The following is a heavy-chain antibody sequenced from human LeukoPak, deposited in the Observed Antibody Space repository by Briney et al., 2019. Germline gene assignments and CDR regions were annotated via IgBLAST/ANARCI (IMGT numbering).Heavy chain of an antibody. J-gene: IGHJ6*02. D-gene: IGHD2-2*03. CDR1: GYTFSGYY. CDR3: AMSGYCTSSSCYYYYGMDV. V-gene: IGHV1-2*02. CDR2: INPNSGGT. Sequence: GASVKVSCKASGYTFSGYYMHWVRQAPGQGLEWMGWINPNSGGTNYAQKFQGRVIMTRDTSISTVYMELSRLSSDDTAVYYCAMSGYCTSSSCYYYYGMDVWGQGTTVTVSS.